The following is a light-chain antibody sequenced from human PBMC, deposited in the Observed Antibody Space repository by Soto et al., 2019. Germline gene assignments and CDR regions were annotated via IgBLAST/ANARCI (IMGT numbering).Light chain of an antibody. J-gene: IGKJ1*01. Sequence: EIVITQSPATLSVSPGERATLSCRASQSVSSNLAWYQQKPGQAPRLLIYDASTRATGVPARFSGSGSGTEFTLTISSLQSEDFAVYYCQQYNNWPWTFGQGTKVDIK. CDR1: QSVSSN. V-gene: IGKV3-15*01. CDR2: DAS. CDR3: QQYNNWPWT.